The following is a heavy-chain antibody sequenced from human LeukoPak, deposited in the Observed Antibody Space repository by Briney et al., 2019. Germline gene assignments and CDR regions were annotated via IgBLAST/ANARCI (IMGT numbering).Heavy chain of an antibody. CDR3: AKPLGEQWLVNFDY. CDR1: GFSFSTYA. D-gene: IGHD6-19*01. V-gene: IGHV3-23*01. J-gene: IGHJ4*02. CDR2: ISDTGGST. Sequence: GGSLRLSCVDSGFSFSTYAINWVRQAPGKGLERVSVISDTGGSTFYTDSVKGRFTISRDNSRNTLFLQMNSLRAEDTAVYYWAKPLGEQWLVNFDYWGQGTLGTGSS.